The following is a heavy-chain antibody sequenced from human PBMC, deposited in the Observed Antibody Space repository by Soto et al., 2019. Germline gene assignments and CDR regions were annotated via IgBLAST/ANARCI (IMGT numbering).Heavy chain of an antibody. Sequence: GGSLRLSCAASGFTFSSYAMHWVRQAPGKGLEWVAVISYDGSNKYYADSVKGRFTISRDNSKNTLYLQMNSLRAEDTAVYYCASWDTMIVARADAFDIWGQGTMVTVSS. CDR3: ASWDTMIVARADAFDI. D-gene: IGHD3-22*01. CDR1: GFTFSSYA. CDR2: ISYDGSNK. V-gene: IGHV3-30-3*01. J-gene: IGHJ3*02.